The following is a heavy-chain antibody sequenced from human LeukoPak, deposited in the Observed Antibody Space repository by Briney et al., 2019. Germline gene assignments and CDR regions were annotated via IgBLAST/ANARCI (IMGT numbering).Heavy chain of an antibody. CDR3: AREGPNIAAADY. Sequence: GRSLRLSCAASGFTFSSYAMPWVRQAPGKGLEWVAVISYDGSNKYYADSVKGRFTISRDNSKNTLYLQMNSLRAEDTAVYYCAREGPNIAAADYWGQGTLVTVSS. D-gene: IGHD6-13*01. CDR1: GFTFSSYA. CDR2: ISYDGSNK. V-gene: IGHV3-30-3*01. J-gene: IGHJ4*02.